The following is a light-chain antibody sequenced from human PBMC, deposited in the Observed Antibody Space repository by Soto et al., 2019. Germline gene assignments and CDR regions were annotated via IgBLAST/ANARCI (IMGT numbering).Light chain of an antibody. Sequence: QSALTQPAXVSGSPGXXITISCTGTSSDVGGYNYVSWYQQHPGKAPKLMIYDVSNRPSGVSNRFSGSKSGNTASLTISGLQAEDEADYYCSSYTSSSPYVFGTGTKVTVL. CDR2: DVS. CDR1: SSDVGGYNY. CDR3: SSYTSSSPYV. V-gene: IGLV2-14*01. J-gene: IGLJ1*01.